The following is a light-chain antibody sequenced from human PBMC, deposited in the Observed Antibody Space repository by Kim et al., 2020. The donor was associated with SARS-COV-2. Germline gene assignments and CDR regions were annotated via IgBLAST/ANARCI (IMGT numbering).Light chain of an antibody. CDR1: RSDVGGYNY. Sequence: GQSIPISCAGTRSDVGGYNYVSWYQQHPGKAPKLMIYDVSNRPSGVSNRFSGSKSGNTASLTISGLLAEDEADYYCSSYTSILHVVFGGGTQLTVL. J-gene: IGLJ2*01. CDR3: SSYTSILHVV. CDR2: DVS. V-gene: IGLV2-14*03.